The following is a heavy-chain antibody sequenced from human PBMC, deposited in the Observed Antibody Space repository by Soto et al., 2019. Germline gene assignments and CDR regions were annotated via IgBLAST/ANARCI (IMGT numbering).Heavy chain of an antibody. J-gene: IGHJ6*02. V-gene: IGHV6-1*01. Sequence: SQTLSLTCAISGDSVSINTAAWNWIRQSPSRGLEWLGRIYYRSTWSFDYALSVRSRITIAPDTSKNQFFLHLDSLTPEDTALYYCAGVTWFRSMDVWGQGTPVTVSS. CDR2: IYYRSTWSF. D-gene: IGHD3-10*01. CDR1: GDSVSINTAA. CDR3: AGVTWFRSMDV.